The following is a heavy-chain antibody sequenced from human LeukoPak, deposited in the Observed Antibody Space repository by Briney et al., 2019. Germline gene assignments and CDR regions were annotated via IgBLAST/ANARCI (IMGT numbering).Heavy chain of an antibody. V-gene: IGHV1-8*01. J-gene: IGHJ6*02. CDR3: ARDYCSSTSCYTGTGDYYYGMDV. CDR2: MNPNSGNT. CDR1: GYTFTSYD. D-gene: IGHD2-2*02. Sequence: GASVKVSCKASGYTFTSYDINWVRQATGQGLEWMGWMNPNSGNTGYAQKFQGRVTMTRNTSISTAYMELSSLRSEDTAVYYCARDYCSSTSCYTGTGDYYYGMDVWAQGTTVTVSS.